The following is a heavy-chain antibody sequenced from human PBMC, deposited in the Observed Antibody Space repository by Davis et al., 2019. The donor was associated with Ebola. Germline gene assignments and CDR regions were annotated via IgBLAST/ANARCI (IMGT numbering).Heavy chain of an antibody. V-gene: IGHV4-34*01. CDR3: ARDLRDRLRFHYYYYYGMDV. D-gene: IGHD3-10*01. Sequence: MPSETLSLTCAVYGGSFSGYYWSWIRQSPGKGLQWIGEINDSGSTNYNPSLKSRVTISLDTSKNQLSLNLTSVTAADTAVYYCARDLRDRLRFHYYYYYGMDVWGQGTTVTVSS. CDR1: GGSFSGYY. J-gene: IGHJ6*02. CDR2: INDSGST.